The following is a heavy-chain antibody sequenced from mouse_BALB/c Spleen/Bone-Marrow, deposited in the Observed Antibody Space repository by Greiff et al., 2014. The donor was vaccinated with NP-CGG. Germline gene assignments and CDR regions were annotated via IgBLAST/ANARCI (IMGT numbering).Heavy chain of an antibody. D-gene: IGHD2-3*01. CDR3: ARGGIYDGYSY. Sequence: QVQLQQSGAELAKPRASVKMSCKASGYTFTNYWMHWVKQRPGQGLEWIGYIDPSTGYTEYNQKFKDKATLTADKSSSTAYMQLSSLTSEGSAVYYCARGGIYDGYSYWGQGTLVTVSA. CDR1: GYTFTNYW. V-gene: IGHV1-7*01. CDR2: IDPSTGYT. J-gene: IGHJ3*01.